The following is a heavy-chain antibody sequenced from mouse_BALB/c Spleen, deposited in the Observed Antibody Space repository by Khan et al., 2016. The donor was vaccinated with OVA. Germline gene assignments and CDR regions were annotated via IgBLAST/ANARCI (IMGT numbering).Heavy chain of an antibody. V-gene: IGHV1S137*01. J-gene: IGHJ3*01. D-gene: IGHD3-3*01. CDR2: ISTYYGDA. Sequence: QVQLKQSGAELVRPGVSVKISCKVSGYTFTDYAMHWVRQSHAKTLEWIGVISTYYGDADYNQKFKGNATMTVDKSSSTAYMELARLTSEDSAIYYCARGGRFAYWGQGTLVTVSA. CDR1: GYTFTDYA. CDR3: ARGGRFAY.